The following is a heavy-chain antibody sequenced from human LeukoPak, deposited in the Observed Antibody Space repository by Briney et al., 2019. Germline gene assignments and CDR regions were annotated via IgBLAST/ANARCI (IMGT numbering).Heavy chain of an antibody. CDR1: GFTFSNYW. D-gene: IGHD5-18*01. CDR2: IQQHGSET. CDR3: AKELIVGYSYGSHYYYYGMDV. V-gene: IGHV3-7*03. J-gene: IGHJ6*02. Sequence: GGSLRLSCEGSGFTFSNYWMSWVRQAPGKGLEWVANIQQHGSETYFGDSVKGRFTISRDNAKNSLYLQMNSLRAEDTALYYCAKELIVGYSYGSHYYYYGMDVWGQGTTVTVSS.